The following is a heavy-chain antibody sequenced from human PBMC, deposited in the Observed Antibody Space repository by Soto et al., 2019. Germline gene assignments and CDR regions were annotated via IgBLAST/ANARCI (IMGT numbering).Heavy chain of an antibody. V-gene: IGHV3-33*01. CDR1: GFTFSSYG. Sequence: GSLRLSCAASGFTFSSYGMHWVRQAPGKGLEWVAVIWYDGSNKYYADSVKGRFTIPRDNSKNTLYLQMNSLRAEDTAVYYCARDNRLRFLEWLFRNYGMDVWGQGTTVTVSS. J-gene: IGHJ6*02. D-gene: IGHD3-3*01. CDR3: ARDNRLRFLEWLFRNYGMDV. CDR2: IWYDGSNK.